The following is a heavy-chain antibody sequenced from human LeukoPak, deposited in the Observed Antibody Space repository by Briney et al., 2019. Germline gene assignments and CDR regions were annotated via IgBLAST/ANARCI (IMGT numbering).Heavy chain of an antibody. J-gene: IGHJ5*02. V-gene: IGHV3-15*01. D-gene: IGHD3-10*01. CDR2: IKSKTDGGTS. CDR3: STLWYGA. Sequence: GSLRLSCAASGFTFTNAWMYWVRQAPGKGLEWGGRIKSKTDGGTSDYAAPVTGRFTISRDDSKSTLYLEMNSLKTEDTGVYYCSTLWYGAWGQGTLVTVSS. CDR1: GFTFTNAW.